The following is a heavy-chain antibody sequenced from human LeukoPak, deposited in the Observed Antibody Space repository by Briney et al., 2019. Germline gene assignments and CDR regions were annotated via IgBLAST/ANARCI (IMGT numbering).Heavy chain of an antibody. Sequence: GRSLRLSCAASGFTFSSYGMHWVRQAPGKGLEWVAVIWYDGSNKYYADSVKGRFTISRDNSKNTLYLQMNSLRAEDTAVYYCAAQSEYSYAFDYWGQGTLVTVSS. CDR1: GFTFSSYG. D-gene: IGHD5-18*01. J-gene: IGHJ4*02. CDR3: AAQSEYSYAFDY. CDR2: IWYDGSNK. V-gene: IGHV3-33*01.